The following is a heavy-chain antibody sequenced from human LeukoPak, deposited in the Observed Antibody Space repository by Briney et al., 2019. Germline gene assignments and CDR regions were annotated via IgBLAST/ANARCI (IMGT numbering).Heavy chain of an antibody. CDR1: GYTFTSYD. Sequence: ASVRVSCKASGYTFTSYDINWVRQAPGQGLEWMGWMNPNSGNTGYAQKFQGRVTITRNTSISTAYMELSSLRSEDTAVYYCAREVSSAASDYWGQGTLVTVSS. CDR3: AREVSSAASDY. V-gene: IGHV1-8*03. J-gene: IGHJ4*02. D-gene: IGHD6-25*01. CDR2: MNPNSGNT.